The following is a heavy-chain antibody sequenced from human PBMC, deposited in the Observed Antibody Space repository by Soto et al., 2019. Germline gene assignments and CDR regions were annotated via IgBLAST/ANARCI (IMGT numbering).Heavy chain of an antibody. D-gene: IGHD2-2*01. J-gene: IGHJ4*02. CDR1: GDSITSSRYY. Sequence: QLVLQESGPGVVKPSETLSLTCSVSGDSITSSRYYWGWIRQTPQTGLEWLRSIYYSGSTFYNPSLKSRVTVSVDTSKNQFSLKLTSVSAADTSLYFCARQTASIVRQGDFDYWGQGTLVTVSS. CDR3: ARQTASIVRQGDFDY. V-gene: IGHV4-39*01. CDR2: IYYSGST.